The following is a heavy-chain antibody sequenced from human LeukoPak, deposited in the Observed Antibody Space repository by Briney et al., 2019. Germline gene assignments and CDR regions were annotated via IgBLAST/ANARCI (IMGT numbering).Heavy chain of an antibody. CDR3: ARVLPSYCGGDCYSGSKDY. D-gene: IGHD2-21*02. Sequence: GGSLRLSCAASGFTFDDYGMSWVRQAPGKGLEWVSGINWNGGSTVYADSVKGRFTISRDNAKNSLYLQMNSLRAEDTALYYCARVLPSYCGGDCYSGSKDYWGQGTLVTVSS. CDR1: GFTFDDYG. J-gene: IGHJ4*02. CDR2: INWNGGST. V-gene: IGHV3-20*04.